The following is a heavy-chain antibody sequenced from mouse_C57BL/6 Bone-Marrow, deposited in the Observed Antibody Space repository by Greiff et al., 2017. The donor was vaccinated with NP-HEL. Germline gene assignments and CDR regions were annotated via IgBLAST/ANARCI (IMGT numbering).Heavy chain of an antibody. D-gene: IGHD2-5*01. CDR3: TTSYSNYLAWFAY. CDR1: GFNIKDDY. CDR2: IDPENGDT. J-gene: IGHJ3*01. V-gene: IGHV14-4*01. Sequence: EVQLVESGAELVRPGASVKLSCTASGFNIKDDYMHWVKQRPEQGLEWIGWIDPENGDTEYASKFQGKATITADTSSNTAYLQLSSLTSEDTAVYYCTTSYSNYLAWFAYWGQGTLVTVSA.